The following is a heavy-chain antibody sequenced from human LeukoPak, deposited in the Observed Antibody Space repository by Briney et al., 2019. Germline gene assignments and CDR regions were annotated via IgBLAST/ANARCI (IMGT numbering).Heavy chain of an antibody. Sequence: ASVKVSCKASGYTFTGYYMHWVRQAPGRGLEWMGWINPNSGGTNYAQKFQGRVTMTRDTSISTAYMELSRLRSDDTAVYYCARVARPYIAVAGIDYWGQGTLVTVSS. CDR3: ARVARPYIAVAGIDY. CDR2: INPNSGGT. CDR1: GYTFTGYY. J-gene: IGHJ4*02. D-gene: IGHD6-19*01. V-gene: IGHV1-2*02.